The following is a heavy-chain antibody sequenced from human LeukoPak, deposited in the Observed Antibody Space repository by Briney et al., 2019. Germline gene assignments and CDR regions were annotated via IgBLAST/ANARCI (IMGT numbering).Heavy chain of an antibody. J-gene: IGHJ4*02. D-gene: IGHD1-26*01. Sequence: SVKVSCTASGGTFSTYAISWVRQAPGQGLEWMGGIIPIFGAANYAQKFQGRVTITADESTSTVYMELSSLRSEDTAVYYCAREGVLSGSYSYWGQGTLVTVSS. V-gene: IGHV1-69*13. CDR3: AREGVLSGSYSY. CDR1: GGTFSTYA. CDR2: IIPIFGAA.